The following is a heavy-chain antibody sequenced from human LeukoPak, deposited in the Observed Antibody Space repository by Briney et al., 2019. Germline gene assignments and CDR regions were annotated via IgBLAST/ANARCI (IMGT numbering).Heavy chain of an antibody. CDR2: ISYDGSNK. CDR3: AKDSVVVVAGDLDY. J-gene: IGHJ4*02. D-gene: IGHD2-15*01. V-gene: IGHV3-30*18. CDR1: GFTFSSYG. Sequence: PGGSLRLSCAASGFTFSSYGMHWVRQAPGKGLGWVAVISYDGSNKYYADSVKGRFTISRDNSKNTLYLQMNSLRAEDTAVYYCAKDSVVVVAGDLDYWGQGTLVTVSS.